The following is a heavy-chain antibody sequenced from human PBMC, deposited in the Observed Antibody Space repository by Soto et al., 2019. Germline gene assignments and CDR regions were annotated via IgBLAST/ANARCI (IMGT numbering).Heavy chain of an antibody. V-gene: IGHV4-39*01. CDR3: ARLVLGGLLMVYADGFDP. Sequence: SETLSLTCTVSGGSISSSSYYWGWIRQPPGKGLEWIGSIYYSGSTYYNPSLKSRVTISVDTSKNQFSLKLSSVTAADTAVYCCARLVLGGLLMVYADGFDPWGQGTLVTVSS. J-gene: IGHJ5*02. D-gene: IGHD2-8*01. CDR1: GGSISSSSYY. CDR2: IYYSGST.